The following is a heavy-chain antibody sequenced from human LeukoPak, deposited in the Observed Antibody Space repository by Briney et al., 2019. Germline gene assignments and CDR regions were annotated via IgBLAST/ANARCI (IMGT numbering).Heavy chain of an antibody. CDR3: ARDPRYGDYYGMDV. CDR1: GGSISSYY. D-gene: IGHD4-17*01. V-gene: IGHV4-59*01. Sequence: SETLSLTCTVSGGSISSYYWSWIRQPPGKGLEWIGYIYYSGSTNYNPSLKSRVTISVDTSKNQFSLKLSSVTAADTAVYYCARDPRYGDYYGMDVWGQGTTVTVSS. J-gene: IGHJ6*02. CDR2: IYYSGST.